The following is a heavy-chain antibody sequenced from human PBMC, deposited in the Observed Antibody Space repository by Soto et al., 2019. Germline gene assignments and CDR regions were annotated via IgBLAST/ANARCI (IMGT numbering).Heavy chain of an antibody. D-gene: IGHD6-13*01. CDR3: ARVGYSSSWYYFDY. CDR2: IYYSGST. V-gene: IGHV4-30-4*01. CDR1: GGSISSGDCY. J-gene: IGHJ4*02. Sequence: SETLSLTCTVSGGSISSGDCYWSWIRQPPGKGLEWIGYIYYSGSTYYNPSLKSRVTISVDTSKNQFSLKLGSVTAADTAVYYCARVGYSSSWYYFDYWGQGTLVTVSS.